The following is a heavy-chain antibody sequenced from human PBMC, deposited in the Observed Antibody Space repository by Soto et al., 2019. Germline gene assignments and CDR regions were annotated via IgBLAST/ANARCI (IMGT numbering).Heavy chain of an antibody. CDR1: GGSISSYY. D-gene: IGHD2-15*01. CDR2: IYYSGST. Sequence: SETPSLTCTVSGGSISSYYWSWIRQPPGKGLEWIGYIYYSGSTNYNPSLKSRVTISVDTSKNQFSLKLSSVTAADTAVYYCARDSRGSGPDYYYGMDVWGQGTTVTVSS. V-gene: IGHV4-59*01. J-gene: IGHJ6*02. CDR3: ARDSRGSGPDYYYGMDV.